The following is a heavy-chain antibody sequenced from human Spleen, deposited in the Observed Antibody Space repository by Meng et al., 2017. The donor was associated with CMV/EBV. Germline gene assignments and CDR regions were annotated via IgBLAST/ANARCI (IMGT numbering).Heavy chain of an antibody. Sequence: LSFAASGFTFSNYWMYWVRQAPGKGLVWVSHINTDGSDTRYADSVKGRFTISRDNAKNTLYLQMNSLRADDTALYYCARGPGAELDYWGQGTLVTVSS. V-gene: IGHV3-74*01. CDR2: INTDGSDT. CDR1: GFTFSNYW. D-gene: IGHD2-8*02. J-gene: IGHJ4*02. CDR3: ARGPGAELDY.